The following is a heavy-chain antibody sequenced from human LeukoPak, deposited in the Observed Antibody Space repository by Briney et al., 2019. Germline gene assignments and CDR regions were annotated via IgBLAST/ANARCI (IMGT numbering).Heavy chain of an antibody. V-gene: IGHV3-13*01. CDR2: IGIRGDT. D-gene: IGHD6-19*01. CDR3: ARGGIQVSGIDEFDY. CDR1: GFTFIDYD. Sequence: GGSLRLSCAAAGFTFIDYDMHWVRQVIGKGLEWVSAIGIRGDTHYSGSVKGRFTISRENAESSLYLQMNSLRAEDTAVYYCARGGIQVSGIDEFDYWGQGTLVTVSS. J-gene: IGHJ4*02.